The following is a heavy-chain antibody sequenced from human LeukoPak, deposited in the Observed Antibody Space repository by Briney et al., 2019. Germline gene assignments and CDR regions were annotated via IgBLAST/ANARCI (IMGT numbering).Heavy chain of an antibody. CDR3: ARSSGWYESYYYYGMDV. CDR1: GGSFSSYY. V-gene: IGHV4-59*01. D-gene: IGHD6-19*01. Sequence: SETLSLTCAVYGGSFSSYYWSWIRQPPGKGLEWIGDIYYSGSTNYNPSLKSRVTISVDTSKNQFSLKLSSVTAADTAVYYCARSSGWYESYYYYGMDVWGQGTTVTVSS. CDR2: IYYSGST. J-gene: IGHJ6*02.